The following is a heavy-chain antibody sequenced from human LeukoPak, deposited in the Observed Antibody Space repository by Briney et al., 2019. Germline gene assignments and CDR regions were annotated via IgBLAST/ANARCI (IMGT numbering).Heavy chain of an antibody. CDR1: GDSISSYY. D-gene: IGHD4-11*01. CDR2: IYYSGST. J-gene: IGHJ6*03. Sequence: SETLSLTCTVSGDSISSYYCSWIRQPPGKGLEWMGDIYYSGSTNYNPSLKSRVTISVDTSKNQSSLKLSSVTAADTAEYYCATATRYSNYDYYYYYMDVWGKGTTVTVSS. V-gene: IGHV4-59*01. CDR3: ATATRYSNYDYYYYYMDV.